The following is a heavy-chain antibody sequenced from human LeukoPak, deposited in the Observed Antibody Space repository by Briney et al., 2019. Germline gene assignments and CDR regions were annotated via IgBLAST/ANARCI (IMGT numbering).Heavy chain of an antibody. D-gene: IGHD2-15*01. Sequence: SETLSLTCTVSGDSISTSSYYWGWIRQPPGKGLEWIGSVFFSGNTYYEPSLKSRVTISVATSTNQFSLNVRCVSAADTAVYYCARDPSRSCAGGNCFSSWGQGTLVIVSS. CDR3: ARDPSRSCAGGNCFSS. CDR1: GDSISTSSYY. J-gene: IGHJ5*02. V-gene: IGHV4-39*07. CDR2: VFFSGNT.